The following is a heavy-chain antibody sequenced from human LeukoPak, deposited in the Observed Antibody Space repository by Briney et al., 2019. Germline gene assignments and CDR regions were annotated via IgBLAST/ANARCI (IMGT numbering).Heavy chain of an antibody. Sequence: ASVKVSCKASGGTFSSYAISWVRQAPGQGLEWMERIIPIFGTANYAQKFQGRVTITTDESTSTAYMELSSLRSEDTAVYYCARYIVGAYFDYWGQGTLVTVSS. V-gene: IGHV1-69*05. CDR3: ARYIVGAYFDY. J-gene: IGHJ4*02. D-gene: IGHD1-26*01. CDR2: IIPIFGTA. CDR1: GGTFSSYA.